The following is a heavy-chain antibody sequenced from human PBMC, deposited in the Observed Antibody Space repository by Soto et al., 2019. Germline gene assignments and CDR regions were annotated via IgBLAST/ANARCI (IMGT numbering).Heavy chain of an antibody. CDR2: IYYSGST. CDR3: ARYSYGSDYSVDY. V-gene: IGHV4-59*01. Sequence: TSETLSLTCTVSGGSIKSYYWSWIRQPPGKGLKWIGSIYYSGSTNSSPSLKSRVTMSVDTSKNQFSLKLSAVIAADTAMYYWARYSYGSDYSVDYGGQGTLVTVYS. D-gene: IGHD3-10*01. CDR1: GGSIKSYY. J-gene: IGHJ4*02.